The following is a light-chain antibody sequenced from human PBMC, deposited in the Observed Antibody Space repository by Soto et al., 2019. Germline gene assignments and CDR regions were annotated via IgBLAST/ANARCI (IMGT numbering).Light chain of an antibody. Sequence: DIQMTQSPSSLSASVGDRVAITCRASQNIGSYVNWYQQKPGMAPKLLISDASTLQGGAPSRFSGTGSGTEFTLTIRSLQPGDFAIYFCQQSYSTPWTFGKGTRV. J-gene: IGKJ1*01. CDR2: DAS. CDR1: QNIGSY. V-gene: IGKV1-39*01. CDR3: QQSYSTPWT.